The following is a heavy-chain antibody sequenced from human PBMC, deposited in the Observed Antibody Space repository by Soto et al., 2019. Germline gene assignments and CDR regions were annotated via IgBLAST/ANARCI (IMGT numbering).Heavy chain of an antibody. D-gene: IGHD2-21*01. CDR3: ARDVVGLTHFDY. CDR2: VYYIGRT. J-gene: IGHJ4*02. CDR1: GGSLRGYS. V-gene: IGHV4-59*01. Sequence: SETLSLTCTVSGGSLRGYSWSWIRQSPGKGLEWIGYVYYIGRTNYNPSLKSRVTISLDTSRNQISLNLNSVTAADTAIYYCARDVVGLTHFDYWGQGILVTVSS.